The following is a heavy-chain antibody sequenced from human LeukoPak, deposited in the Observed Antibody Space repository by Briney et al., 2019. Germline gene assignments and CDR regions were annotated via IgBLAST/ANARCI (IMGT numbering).Heavy chain of an antibody. CDR1: GFTFSSYA. CDR3: AKDKTAPTVTTMDY. D-gene: IGHD4-17*01. J-gene: IGHJ4*02. CDR2: ISGSGDST. Sequence: GGSLRLSCAASGFTFSSYAMIWVRQAPGKGPEWVSAISGSGDSTYYADSVKGRFTISRDNSKNTLYLQMNSLRAEDTAVYYCAKDKTAPTVTTMDYWGQGTLVTVSS. V-gene: IGHV3-23*01.